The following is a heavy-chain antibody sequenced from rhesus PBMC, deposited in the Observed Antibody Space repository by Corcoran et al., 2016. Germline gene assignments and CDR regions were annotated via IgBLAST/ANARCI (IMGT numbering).Heavy chain of an antibody. V-gene: IGHV4S7*01. J-gene: IGHJ4*01. D-gene: IGHD2-15*01. CDR2: IYGKSAST. CDR1: GGSISGGYY. CDR3: ARSGDIVVVLTAPFDY. Sequence: QVQLQESGPGLVKPSETLSLTCAVSGGSISGGYYWGCSRQRPGKGLEWIGNIYGKSASTSSTPSLKSRVPISKDTSKIQFSLKLSSVTAADTAVYYCARSGDIVVVLTAPFDYWGQGVLVTVSS.